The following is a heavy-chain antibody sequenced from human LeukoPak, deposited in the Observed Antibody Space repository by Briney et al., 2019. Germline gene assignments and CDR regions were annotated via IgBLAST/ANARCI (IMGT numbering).Heavy chain of an antibody. CDR3: AKGDSYDSSVGAFDI. Sequence: SLRLSCAASGFAFDDDAMHWVRQAPGKGVEWVSGISCNSGSIGYADSVKGRFTISRANAKNSLYLQMNSLIAEDTAVYYCAKGDSYDSSVGAFDIWGQGTMVTVSS. CDR1: GFAFDDDA. V-gene: IGHV3-9*01. D-gene: IGHD3-22*01. CDR2: ISCNSGSI. J-gene: IGHJ3*02.